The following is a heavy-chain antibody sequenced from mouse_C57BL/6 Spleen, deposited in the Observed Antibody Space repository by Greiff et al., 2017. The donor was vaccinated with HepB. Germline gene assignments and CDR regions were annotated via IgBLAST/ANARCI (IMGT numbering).Heavy chain of an antibody. J-gene: IGHJ2*01. V-gene: IGHV1-55*01. CDR1: GYTFTSYW. D-gene: IGHD2-2*01. Sequence: QVQLQQPGAELVKPGASVKMSCKASGYTFTSYWITWVKQRPGQGLEWIGDIYPGSGSTNYNEKFKSKATLTVDTSSSTAYMQLSSLTSEDSAVYYCAREHYVYDGYYFDYWGQGTTLTVSS. CDR2: IYPGSGST. CDR3: AREHYVYDGYYFDY.